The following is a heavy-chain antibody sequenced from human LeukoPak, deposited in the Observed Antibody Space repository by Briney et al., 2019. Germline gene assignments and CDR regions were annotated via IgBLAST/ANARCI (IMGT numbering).Heavy chain of an antibody. CDR3: AKDRSTVVARGIDY. V-gene: IGHV3-23*01. D-gene: IGHD4-23*01. CDR1: GFTFSSYA. Sequence: QPGGSLRLSCAASGFTFSSYAMTWVRQAPGKGLEWVSSISGNDGSTYYADSVKGRFTISRDNSKNTLYLQVNSLRAEDTAIYYCAKDRSTVVARGIDYWGQGTLVTVSS. CDR2: ISGNDGST. J-gene: IGHJ4*02.